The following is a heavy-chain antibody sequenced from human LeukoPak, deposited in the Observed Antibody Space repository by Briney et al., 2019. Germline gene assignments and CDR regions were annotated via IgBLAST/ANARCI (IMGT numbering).Heavy chain of an antibody. Sequence: SETLSLTCTVSGGSISSSSYYWGWIRQPPGKGLAWIGSIYYSGSTYYNPSLKSRVTISVDTSKNQFSLKLSSVTAADTAVYYCARSPRGSYYYDSSVSNYFDYWGQGTLVTVSS. D-gene: IGHD3-22*01. CDR1: GGSISSSSYY. J-gene: IGHJ4*02. CDR2: IYYSGST. CDR3: ARSPRGSYYYDSSVSNYFDY. V-gene: IGHV4-39*07.